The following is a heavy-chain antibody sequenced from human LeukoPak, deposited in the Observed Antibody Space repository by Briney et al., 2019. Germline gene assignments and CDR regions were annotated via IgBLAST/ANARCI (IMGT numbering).Heavy chain of an antibody. Sequence: ASVKVSCKASGGTFSSYAISWVRQAPGQGLEWMGWTSAYNGNTNYAQKLQGRVTMTTDTSTSTAYMELRSLRSDDTAVYYCARGAILRFLEWLPQPRIKPHDMDVWGQGTTVTVSS. CDR3: ARGAILRFLEWLPQPRIKPHDMDV. CDR1: GGTFSSYA. CDR2: TSAYNGNT. V-gene: IGHV1-18*01. J-gene: IGHJ6*02. D-gene: IGHD3-3*01.